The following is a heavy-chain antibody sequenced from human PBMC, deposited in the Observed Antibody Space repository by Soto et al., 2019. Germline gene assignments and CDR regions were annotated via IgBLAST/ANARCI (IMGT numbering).Heavy chain of an antibody. J-gene: IGHJ6*03. Sequence: ASVKVSCKDSGYTFTSYAMHWVRQAPGQRLEWMGWINAGNGNTKYSQKLQGRVTITRDTSASTAYMELSSLRSEDTAVYYCAREKFDYVYYYMDVWGKGTTVTVSS. CDR2: INAGNGNT. V-gene: IGHV1-3*01. CDR3: AREKFDYVYYYMDV. CDR1: GYTFTSYA. D-gene: IGHD4-17*01.